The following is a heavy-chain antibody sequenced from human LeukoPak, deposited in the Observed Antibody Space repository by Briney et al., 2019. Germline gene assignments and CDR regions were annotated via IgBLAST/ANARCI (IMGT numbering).Heavy chain of an antibody. J-gene: IGHJ6*04. Sequence: PGGSLRLSCAASGFTFSSYAMSWVRQAPGKGLEWVSHISWNSGIVGYADSVKGRFTISRDNAKNSLYLQMNSLRAEDTAVYYCAELGITMIGGVWGKGTTVTISS. D-gene: IGHD3-10*02. V-gene: IGHV3-9*01. CDR1: GFTFSSYA. CDR3: AELGITMIGGV. CDR2: ISWNSGIV.